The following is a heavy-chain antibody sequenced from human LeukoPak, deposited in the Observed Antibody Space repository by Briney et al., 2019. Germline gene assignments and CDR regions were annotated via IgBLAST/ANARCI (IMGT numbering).Heavy chain of an antibody. CDR2: MNPNSGNT. CDR1: GYTFTSYD. J-gene: IGHJ3*02. D-gene: IGHD3-22*01. CDR3: ALLDSSGYYYLAFDI. Sequence: ASVKVSCKASGYTFTSYDINWVRQATGRGLEWMGWMNPNSGNTGYAQKFQGRVTMTRNTSISTAYMELSSLRSEDTAVYYCALLDSSGYYYLAFDIWGQGTMVTVSS. V-gene: IGHV1-8*01.